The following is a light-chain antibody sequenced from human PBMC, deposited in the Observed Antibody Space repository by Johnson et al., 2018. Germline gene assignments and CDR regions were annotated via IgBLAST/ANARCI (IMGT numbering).Light chain of an antibody. V-gene: IGLV1-51*02. CDR3: GTWDSSLSAGNV. Sequence: QSVLTQPPSVSAAPGQKVTISCSGSSSNIGNNYVSWYQQLPGTAPKLLIYENHKRPSGIPDRLSGSKSGPSATLGITALQTGDEADYYCGTWDSSLSAGNVFGTGTKVTVL. CDR1: SSNIGNNY. CDR2: ENH. J-gene: IGLJ1*01.